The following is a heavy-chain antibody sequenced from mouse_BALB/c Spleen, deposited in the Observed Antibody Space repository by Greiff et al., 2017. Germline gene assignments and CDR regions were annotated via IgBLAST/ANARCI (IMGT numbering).Heavy chain of an antibody. CDR2: IDPANGNT. D-gene: IGHD2-3*01. Sequence: VQLQQSGAELVKPGASVKLSCTASGFNIKDTYIHSVKQRPEQGLEWIGRIDPANGNTKYDPKFQGKATRTADTSSNTVRLQLSSLTSEDTAVYYCARDDGWAYWGQGTLVTVSA. J-gene: IGHJ3*01. CDR3: ARDDGWAY. CDR1: GFNIKDTY. V-gene: IGHV14-3*02.